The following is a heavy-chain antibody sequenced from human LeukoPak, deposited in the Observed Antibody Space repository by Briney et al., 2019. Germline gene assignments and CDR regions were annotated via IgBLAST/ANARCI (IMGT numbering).Heavy chain of an antibody. D-gene: IGHD6-19*01. CDR1: GFTFSKYW. V-gene: IGHV3-74*01. J-gene: IGHJ4*02. Sequence: GGSLRLSCAASGFTFSKYWMLWVRQAPGKGLECVSRINTDGTVTTYADSVKGRSTVSRDNADNTMFLQMNSVRDEDTAVYYCATKQWLAPPPDSWGQGTPVTVSP. CDR2: INTDGTVT. CDR3: ATKQWLAPPPDS.